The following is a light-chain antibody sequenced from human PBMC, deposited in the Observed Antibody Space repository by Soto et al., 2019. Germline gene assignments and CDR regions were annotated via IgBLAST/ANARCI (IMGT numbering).Light chain of an antibody. J-gene: IGKJ5*01. CDR1: QDINKN. CDR3: QQYESLPLT. Sequence: SQIPQSPSSLCASVGDRVTITCQASQDINKNLIWYQQKPGKAPKLLIYDASDLETGVPSRFSGSGSGTGFTFTISSLQPEDFATYYCQQYESLPLTFGQGTRLEIK. CDR2: DAS. V-gene: IGKV1-33*01.